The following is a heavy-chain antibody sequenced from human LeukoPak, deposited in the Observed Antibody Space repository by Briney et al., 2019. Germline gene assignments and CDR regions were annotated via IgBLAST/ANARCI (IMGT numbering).Heavy chain of an antibody. J-gene: IGHJ5*02. CDR3: ARHRDRDADSSGYGYWWFDP. CDR1: GGSFSGYY. D-gene: IGHD3-22*01. Sequence: SETLSLTCAVYGGSFSGYYWSWIRHPPGKALELIGEINHSCSTNYNPSLKRRGTISVETAKSQFTLKLGSVTAADTAVYYCARHRDRDADSSGYGYWWFDPWGQGTLVTVSS. CDR2: INHSCST. V-gene: IGHV4-34*01.